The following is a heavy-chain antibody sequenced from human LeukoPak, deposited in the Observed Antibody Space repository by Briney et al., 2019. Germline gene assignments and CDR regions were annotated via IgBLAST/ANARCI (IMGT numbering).Heavy chain of an antibody. J-gene: IGHJ4*02. CDR1: GFTLSRYG. CDR3: AKDSAYCSGSTCYGFDY. D-gene: IGHD2-15*01. CDR2: ISGSGFTT. V-gene: IGHV3-23*01. Sequence: PGGSLRLSCAASGFTLSRYGMSWVRQAPGQGLEWVSGISGSGFTTYYADSVKGRFTISRDNSKNTLYLQMNSLRAEDTAVYYCAKDSAYCSGSTCYGFDYWGQGTLVTVSS.